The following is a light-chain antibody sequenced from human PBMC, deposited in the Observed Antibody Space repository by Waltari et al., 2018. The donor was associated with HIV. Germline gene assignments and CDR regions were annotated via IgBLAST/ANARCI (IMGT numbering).Light chain of an antibody. CDR1: QSVSDY. J-gene: IGKJ2*01. CDR3: QHRSSWLPYT. V-gene: IGKV3-11*01. Sequence: EIVLTQSPATLSLSPGERATLSCRASQSVSDYLAWYQQKPGQAPRLLIYDASNRATGIPARFSGSGSGTDFTLTISSLGPEDFAVYYCQHRSSWLPYTFGQGTKLEIK. CDR2: DAS.